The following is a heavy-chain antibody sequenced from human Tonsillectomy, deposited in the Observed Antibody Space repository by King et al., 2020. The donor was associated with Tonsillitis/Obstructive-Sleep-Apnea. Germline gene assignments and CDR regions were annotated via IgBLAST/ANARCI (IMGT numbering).Heavy chain of an antibody. CDR2: IKHSGST. Sequence: VQLQQWGAGLLKPSETLSLTCAVYGWSFSGYYWSWIRQPPGKGLEWIGEIKHSGSTNYNPSPKSRVTILVDTTKNQFSLKLSSVTAADTAVYYCAGLGYCGGDCLGWFDPWGQGTLVTVSS. V-gene: IGHV4-34*01. J-gene: IGHJ5*02. CDR3: AGLGYCGGDCLGWFDP. D-gene: IGHD2-21*01. CDR1: GWSFSGYY.